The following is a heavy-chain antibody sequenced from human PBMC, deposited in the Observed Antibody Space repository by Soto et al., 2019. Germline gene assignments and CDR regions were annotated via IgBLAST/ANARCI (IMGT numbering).Heavy chain of an antibody. V-gene: IGHV3-21*01. CDR3: ASFYPSPCSSTSCYTGIYYGMDV. CDR1: GFTFSSYS. CDR2: ISSSSSYI. J-gene: IGHJ6*02. D-gene: IGHD2-2*02. Sequence: EVQLVESGGGLVKPGGSLRLSCAASGFTFSSYSMNWVRQAPGKGLEWVSSISSSSSYIYYADSVKGRFTISRDNAKNSLYLQMNSLRAEDTAVYYCASFYPSPCSSTSCYTGIYYGMDVWGQGTTVTVSS.